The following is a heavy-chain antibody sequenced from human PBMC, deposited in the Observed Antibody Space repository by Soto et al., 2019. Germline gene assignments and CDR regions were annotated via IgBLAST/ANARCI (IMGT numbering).Heavy chain of an antibody. J-gene: IGHJ4*02. D-gene: IGHD3-10*01. CDR2: IYYSGST. Sequence: SETLSLTCTVSGGSISSGGYYWSWIRQHPGKGLEWIGYIYYSGSTYYNPSLKSRVTISVDTSKNQFSLKLSSVTAADTAVYYCARTDTMVRGVIILFDYWGQGTLVTVSS. CDR3: ARTDTMVRGVIILFDY. V-gene: IGHV4-31*03. CDR1: GGSISSGGYY.